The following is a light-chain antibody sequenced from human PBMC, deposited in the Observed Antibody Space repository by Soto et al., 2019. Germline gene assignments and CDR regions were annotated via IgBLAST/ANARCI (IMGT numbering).Light chain of an antibody. CDR2: ANN. Sequence: QAVVTQPPSVSGAPGQRVTISCTGSSSNIGAGYDIHWYQHLPGTAPKLLIYANNNRPSGVPDRFSGSKSGTSASLAITGLQAEDEADYYCQSYDSSLNGVVFGGGTQLTVL. CDR1: SSNIGAGYD. CDR3: QSYDSSLNGVV. J-gene: IGLJ2*01. V-gene: IGLV1-40*01.